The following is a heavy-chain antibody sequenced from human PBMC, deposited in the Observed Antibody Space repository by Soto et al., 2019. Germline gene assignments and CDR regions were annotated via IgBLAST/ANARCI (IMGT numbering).Heavy chain of an antibody. V-gene: IGHV3-23*01. D-gene: IGHD3-10*01. CDR3: AKDLGTGYYGSGSYYTNFDY. CDR2: ISGSGGST. J-gene: IGHJ4*02. CDR1: GFTFSSYA. Sequence: GGSLRLSCAASGFTFSSYAMSWVRQAPEKGLEWVSAISGSGGSTYYADSVKGRFTISRDNSKNTLYLQMNSLRAEDTAVYYCAKDLGTGYYGSGSYYTNFDYWGQGTLVTVSS.